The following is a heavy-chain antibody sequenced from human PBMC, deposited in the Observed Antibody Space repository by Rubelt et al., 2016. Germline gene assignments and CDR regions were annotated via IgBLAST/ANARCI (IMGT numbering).Heavy chain of an antibody. CDR1: GGSFSGYY. CDR2: INHSGST. J-gene: IGHJ4*02. V-gene: IGHV4-34*01. Sequence: QVQLQQWGAGLLKPSETLSLTCAVYGGSFSGYYWSWIRQPPGKGLECIGEINHSGSTNYNPSPRSRDTRYVNRSRNRFSLRWGCVTAADTAVYYCAGFPTSGSYPIDYWGQGTLVTVSS. D-gene: IGHD1-26*01. CDR3: AGFPTSGSYPIDY.